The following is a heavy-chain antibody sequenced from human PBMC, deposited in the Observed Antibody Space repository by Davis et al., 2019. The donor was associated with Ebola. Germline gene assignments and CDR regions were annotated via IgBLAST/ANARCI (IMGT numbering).Heavy chain of an antibody. CDR1: GFNFRTYS. V-gene: IGHV3-21*01. Sequence: GESLKISCEASGFNFRTYSMNWVRQAPGKGLEWVSSISSSINFIYYAESVKGRFTISRDNAKNSLYLQMNSLRAEDTAVYYCVRENYDFLTGFDYWGPGTLVTVS. CDR2: ISSSINFI. D-gene: IGHD3-9*01. CDR3: VRENYDFLTGFDY. J-gene: IGHJ4*02.